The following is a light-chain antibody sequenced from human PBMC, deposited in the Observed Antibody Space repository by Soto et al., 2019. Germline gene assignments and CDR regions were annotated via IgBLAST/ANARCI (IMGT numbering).Light chain of an antibody. CDR3: QQYGSSLIFT. CDR2: GAS. Sequence: EIVLTQSPGTLSLSPGERATLSCRASQSVSSTYLAWYQQKPGQAPRLLIYGASRRATGIPDRFSGSGSGTDFTLTISRLEPEDFAVYYCQQYGSSLIFTFGPATKVDIK. V-gene: IGKV3-20*01. CDR1: QSVSSTY. J-gene: IGKJ3*01.